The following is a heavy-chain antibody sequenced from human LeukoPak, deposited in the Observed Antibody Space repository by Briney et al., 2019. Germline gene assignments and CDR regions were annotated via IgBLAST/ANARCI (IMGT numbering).Heavy chain of an antibody. D-gene: IGHD1-14*01. CDR1: GFTFSTYG. Sequence: GGSLRLSCAASGFTFSTYGMHWVRQAPGKGLEWVAVISYDGSNKYYADSVKGRFTISRDNSKNTLYLQMNSLRAEDTAVYYCAKARGNLRANYFDYWGQGTLVTVSS. CDR2: ISYDGSNK. V-gene: IGHV3-30*18. J-gene: IGHJ4*02. CDR3: AKARGNLRANYFDY.